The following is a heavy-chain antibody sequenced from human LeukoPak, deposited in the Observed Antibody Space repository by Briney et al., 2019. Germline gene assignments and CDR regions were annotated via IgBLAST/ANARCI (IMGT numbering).Heavy chain of an antibody. CDR2: IASKAYGGTT. Sequence: GGSLRLSCAISGVRFEDYAMNWVRQAPGKGLEWVGLIASKAYGGTTEFAASVKGRFSISRDESKPIVYLQMNSLKIEDTGVYYCTTEVERSGSYWGGEYWGQGTLVTVSS. V-gene: IGHV3-49*04. CDR3: TTEVERSGSYWGGEY. J-gene: IGHJ4*02. D-gene: IGHD3-10*01. CDR1: GVRFEDYA.